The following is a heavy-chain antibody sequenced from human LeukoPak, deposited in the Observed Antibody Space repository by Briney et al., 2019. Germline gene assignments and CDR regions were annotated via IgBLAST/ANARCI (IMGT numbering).Heavy chain of an antibody. D-gene: IGHD1-26*01. Sequence: ETLSLTCTVSGASVSGSAYYWGWIRQPPGKGLEWIGNIYYSGSTYYNESLESRVTMSIDTSKNQFSLKLNSVTAADTAMYYCAKSGGYGLIDYWGQGTLVTVSS. CDR1: GASVSGSAYY. J-gene: IGHJ4*02. V-gene: IGHV4-39*01. CDR3: AKSGGYGLIDY. CDR2: IYYSGST.